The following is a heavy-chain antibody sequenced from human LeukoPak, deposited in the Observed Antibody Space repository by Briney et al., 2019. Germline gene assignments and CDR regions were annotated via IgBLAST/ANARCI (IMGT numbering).Heavy chain of an antibody. CDR2: IYYSGST. CDR3: ARDVGSSGWYGGFTVA. V-gene: IGHV4-30-4*08. CDR1: GGSISSGDYY. J-gene: IGHJ5*02. D-gene: IGHD6-19*01. Sequence: PSETLSLTCTDSGGSISSGDYYWSWIRQPPGKGLEWIGYIYYSGSTYYNPSLKSRVTISVDTSKNQFSLKLSSVTAADTAVYYCARDVGSSGWYGGFTVAWGQGTLVTVSS.